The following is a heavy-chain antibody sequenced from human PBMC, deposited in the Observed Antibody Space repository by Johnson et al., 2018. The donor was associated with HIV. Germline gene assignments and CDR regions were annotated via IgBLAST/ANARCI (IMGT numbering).Heavy chain of an antibody. V-gene: IGHV3-20*03. CDR1: AFTFSSYR. CDR3: TTGRRSGRRVDAFDI. D-gene: IGHD1-14*01. CDR2: SNLNGGSP. J-gene: IGHJ3*02. Sequence: VQLVESGGGLVKPGASPRLSSAASAFTFSSYRLHWVRQAPGKGLEWLSGSNLNGGSPGYGHPVQARFTISSDNAKNSLYLKMNSLKTEDAGFYYCTTGRRSGRRVDAFDIWGQGTFVTVSS.